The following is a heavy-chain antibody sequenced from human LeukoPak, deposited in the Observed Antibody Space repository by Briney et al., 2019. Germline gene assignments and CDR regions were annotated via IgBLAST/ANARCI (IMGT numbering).Heavy chain of an antibody. CDR2: ISSSSSYI. V-gene: IGHV3-21*01. D-gene: IGHD6-19*01. J-gene: IGHJ3*02. CDR3: ATDRPVADAFDI. CDR1: GFTFSSYS. Sequence: GGSLRLSCAASGFTFSSYSMNWVRQAPGKGLEWVSSISSSSSYIYYADSVKGRFTISRDNAKNSLYLQMNSLTAEDTAVYYCATDRPVADAFDIWGQGTMVTVSS.